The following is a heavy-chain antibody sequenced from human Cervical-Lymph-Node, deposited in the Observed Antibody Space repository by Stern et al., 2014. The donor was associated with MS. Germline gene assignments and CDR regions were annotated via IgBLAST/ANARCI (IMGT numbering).Heavy chain of an antibody. D-gene: IGHD3-10*01. CDR1: GFTFSDYV. CDR3: ARDRGLTHYFYGMDV. V-gene: IGHV3-30*14. CDR2: ATYDGSDQ. J-gene: IGHJ6*02. Sequence: VQLVESGGGVVQPGKSLRLSCAASGFTFSDYVMHWVRQAPGKGLEWVALATYDGSDQYYADSVKGRFTVSRDNSKNTVLLQMNGLRPEDTAVYFCARDRGLTHYFYGMDVWGQGTTVTVSS.